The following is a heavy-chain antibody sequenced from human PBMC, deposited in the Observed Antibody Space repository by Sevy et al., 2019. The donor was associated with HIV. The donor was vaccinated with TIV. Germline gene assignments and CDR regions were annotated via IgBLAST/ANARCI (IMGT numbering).Heavy chain of an antibody. J-gene: IGHJ4*02. CDR2: FDPEDGET. CDR1: GYTLTELS. D-gene: IGHD3-16*02. CDR3: ATRTYVWGSYRFDY. Sequence: AAVKVSCKVSGYTLTELSMHWVRQAPRKGLERMGGFDPEDGETIYAQKFQGRVTMTEDTSTDTAYMELSSLRSEDTAVYYCATRTYVWGSYRFDYWGQGTLVTVSS. V-gene: IGHV1-24*01.